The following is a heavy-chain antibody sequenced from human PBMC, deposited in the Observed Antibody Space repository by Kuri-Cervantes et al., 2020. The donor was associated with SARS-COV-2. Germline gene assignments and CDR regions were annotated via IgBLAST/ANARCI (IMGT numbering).Heavy chain of an antibody. CDR2: ISGSGGST. CDR1: GFTFSSYA. Sequence: GESLKISCAASGFTFSSYAMSWVRQAPGKGLEWVSAISGSGGSTYYADPVKGRFTISRDNSKNTLYLQMNSLRAEDTAVYYCAKDRAVARDAFDIWGQGTMVTVSS. J-gene: IGHJ3*02. CDR3: AKDRAVARDAFDI. V-gene: IGHV3-23*01.